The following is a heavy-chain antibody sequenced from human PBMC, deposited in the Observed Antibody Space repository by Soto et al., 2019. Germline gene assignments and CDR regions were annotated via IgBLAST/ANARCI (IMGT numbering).Heavy chain of an antibody. CDR1: GFLFNTYA. J-gene: IGHJ6*02. Sequence: GGSLRLSCAVSGFLFNTYAMHWVRQAPGKGLEWVAVISYDARNTYYADSVKGRFTISRDNSKNTLYLQMNSLRPEDTAVYYCARPGSGYDVLTGQYFYYFHAVDVWGQGTTVTVSS. D-gene: IGHD3-9*01. CDR3: ARPGSGYDVLTGQYFYYFHAVDV. CDR2: ISYDARNT. V-gene: IGHV3-30*04.